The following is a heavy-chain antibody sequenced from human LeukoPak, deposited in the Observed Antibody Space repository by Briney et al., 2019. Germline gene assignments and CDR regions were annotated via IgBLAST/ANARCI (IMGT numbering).Heavy chain of an antibody. V-gene: IGHV3-66*02. CDR3: ARGLVEMATLDY. CDR2: IYSGGST. CDR1: GFTVSSNY. D-gene: IGHD5-24*01. J-gene: IGHJ4*02. Sequence: RGSLRLSCAASGFTVSSNYMSWVRQAPGKGLEWVSVIYSGGSTYYADSVKGRFTISRDNSKNTLYLQMNSLRAEDTAAYYCARGLVEMATLDYWGRGTLVTVSS.